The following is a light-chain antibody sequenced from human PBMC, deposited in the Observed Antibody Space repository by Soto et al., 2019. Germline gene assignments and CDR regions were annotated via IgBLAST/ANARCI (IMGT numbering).Light chain of an antibody. V-gene: IGKV3-20*01. CDR3: QQYGSSPLT. Sequence: EPVLSQSPGTLSLSPGETATLSCRASQTVNNNYLAWYQQIPGQAPRLLISGASGRATGTPDRFSGSASGTDFTLTISRLEPEDFAVYYCQQYGSSPLTFGGGTKVDIK. CDR1: QTVNNNY. J-gene: IGKJ4*01. CDR2: GAS.